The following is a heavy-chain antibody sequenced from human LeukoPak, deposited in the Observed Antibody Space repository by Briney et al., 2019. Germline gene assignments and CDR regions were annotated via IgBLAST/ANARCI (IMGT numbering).Heavy chain of an antibody. V-gene: IGHV1-69*05. J-gene: IGHJ6*03. CDR2: IIPIFGTA. CDR3: ARVSEDIVVVPPYYYYYMDV. D-gene: IGHD2-2*01. Sequence: ASVKVSCKASGYTFTSYDINWVRQATGQGLEWMGGIIPIFGTANYAQKFQGRVTITTDESTSTAYMELSSLRSEDTAVYYCARVSEDIVVVPPYYYYYMDVWGKGTTVTVSS. CDR1: GYTFTSYD.